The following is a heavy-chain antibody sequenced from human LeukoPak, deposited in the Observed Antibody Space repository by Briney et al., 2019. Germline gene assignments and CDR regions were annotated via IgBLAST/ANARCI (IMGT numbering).Heavy chain of an antibody. CDR1: GDIVSSNSAA. J-gene: IGHJ6*03. D-gene: IGHD5-24*01. Sequence: SQTLSLTCAISGDIVSSNSAAWNWIRQSPSRGLEWLGRTYYGSKWYNDYAVSVKSRITINPDTSKNQFSLQLNSVTPEDTAVYYCARERRDGYNVYYYYNYMDVWGKGTTVTVSS. CDR3: ARERRDGYNVYYYYNYMDV. CDR2: TYYGSKWYN. V-gene: IGHV6-1*01.